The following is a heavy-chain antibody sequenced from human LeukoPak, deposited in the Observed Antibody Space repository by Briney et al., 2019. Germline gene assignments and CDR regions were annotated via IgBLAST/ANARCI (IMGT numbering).Heavy chain of an antibody. CDR3: ARRETVAGTHDAFDI. CDR1: GYSFTNYW. Sequence: GESLKISCKGSGYSFTNYWIGWVRQMPGKGLEWMGIIYPGDSDTRYSPSFQGQVTISADKSISTAYLQWSSLKASDTAMYYCARRETVAGTHDAFDIWGQGTMVTVSS. V-gene: IGHV5-51*01. CDR2: IYPGDSDT. D-gene: IGHD6-19*01. J-gene: IGHJ3*02.